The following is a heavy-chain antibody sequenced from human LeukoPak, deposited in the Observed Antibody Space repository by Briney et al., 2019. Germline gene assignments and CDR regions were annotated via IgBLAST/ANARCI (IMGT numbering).Heavy chain of an antibody. CDR3: AKDRGSYYDSSGFDY. Sequence: PGGSLRLSCAASGFTFDDYAMHWVRQAPGKGLEWVSGISWNSGSIGYADSVKGRFTISRDNAKNSLYLQMNSLRAEDTALYYCAKDRGSYYDSSGFDYWGQGTLVTVSS. V-gene: IGHV3-9*01. CDR2: ISWNSGSI. D-gene: IGHD3-22*01. J-gene: IGHJ4*02. CDR1: GFTFDDYA.